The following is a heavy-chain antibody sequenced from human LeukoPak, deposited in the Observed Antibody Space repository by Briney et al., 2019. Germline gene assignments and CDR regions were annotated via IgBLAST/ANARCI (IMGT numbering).Heavy chain of an antibody. CDR3: TRDSSGSYYAHVYFDY. Sequence: GGSLRLSCTASGFTFGDYAMSWDRQAPGKELEWVGFIRSKAYGGTTEYAASVKGRFTISRDDSKSIAYLQMNSLKTEDTAVYYCTRDSSGSYYAHVYFDYWGKGTTVTISS. D-gene: IGHD1-26*01. J-gene: IGHJ4*03. CDR1: GFTFGDYA. V-gene: IGHV3-49*04. CDR2: IRSKAYGGTT.